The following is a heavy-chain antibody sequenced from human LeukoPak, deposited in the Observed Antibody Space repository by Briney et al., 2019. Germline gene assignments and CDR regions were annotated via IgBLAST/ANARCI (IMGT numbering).Heavy chain of an antibody. J-gene: IGHJ2*01. D-gene: IGHD6-19*01. Sequence: SETLSLTCTVSGGSISSYYWSWIRQPPGKGLEWIGYIYYSGSTNYNPSLKSRVTISVDTSKNQFSLKLSSVTAADTAVYYCARDFGVWLAGFDLWGRGTLVTVSS. CDR3: ARDFGVWLAGFDL. CDR2: IYYSGST. CDR1: GGSISSYY. V-gene: IGHV4-59*01.